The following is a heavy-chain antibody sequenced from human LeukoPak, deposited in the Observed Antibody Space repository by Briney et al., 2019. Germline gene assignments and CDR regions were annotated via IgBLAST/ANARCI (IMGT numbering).Heavy chain of an antibody. D-gene: IGHD3-22*01. J-gene: IGHJ4*02. CDR2: IYYSGSI. V-gene: IGHV4-59*01. Sequence: PSETLSLTCTVSGGSISSYYWSWIRQPPGKGLEWIGDIYYSGSIKYNPSLKSRVTMSVDTSKNQFSLKLSSVTAADTAIYYCARENPSGYYNRPIDYWGQGTLVTVSS. CDR1: GGSISSYY. CDR3: ARENPSGYYNRPIDY.